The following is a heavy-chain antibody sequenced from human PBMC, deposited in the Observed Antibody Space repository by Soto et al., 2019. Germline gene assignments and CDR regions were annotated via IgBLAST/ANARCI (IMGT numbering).Heavy chain of an antibody. J-gene: IGHJ6*02. CDR1: GYTFTSYG. D-gene: IGHD1-26*01. Sequence: AASVKVSCKASGYTFTSYGISWVRQAPGQGLEWMGWISAYNGNTNYAQKLQGRVTMTTDTSTSTAYMELRSLRSDDTAVYYCARDQGVSPVGATLHYYYYGMDVWGQGTTVTVSS. V-gene: IGHV1-18*04. CDR3: ARDQGVSPVGATLHYYYYGMDV. CDR2: ISAYNGNT.